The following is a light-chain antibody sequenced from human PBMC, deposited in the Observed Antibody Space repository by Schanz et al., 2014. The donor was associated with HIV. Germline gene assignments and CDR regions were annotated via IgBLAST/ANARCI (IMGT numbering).Light chain of an antibody. V-gene: IGLV2-8*01. J-gene: IGLJ1*01. Sequence: QSALTQPPSASGSPGQSVTISCTGTSSDVGDYNYVSWYQQHPGKAPKLMIYEVTKRPSGVPDRLSGSKSGNTASLTISGLQAEDEADYYCCSYAGTYPPLYVFGSGTKLTVL. CDR1: SSDVGDYNY. CDR2: EVT. CDR3: CSYAGTYPPLYV.